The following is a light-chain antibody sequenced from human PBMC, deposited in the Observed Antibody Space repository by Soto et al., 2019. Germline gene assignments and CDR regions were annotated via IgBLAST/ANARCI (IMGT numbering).Light chain of an antibody. CDR1: QSISSY. V-gene: IGKV1-39*01. Sequence: DIQMPQSPSSLSASVRDRATITCRVSQSISSYLNWYQQKSGKAPKLLIYAASSLHSGVPSRFSACGPGTDSALTISSLKPQDFATYYGQQRDSTPLTGTFGQGTKVDIK. CDR2: AAS. J-gene: IGKJ1*01. CDR3: QQRDSTPLTGT.